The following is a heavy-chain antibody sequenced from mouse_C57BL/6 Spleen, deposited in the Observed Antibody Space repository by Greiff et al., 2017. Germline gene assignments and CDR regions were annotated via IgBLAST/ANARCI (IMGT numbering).Heavy chain of an antibody. V-gene: IGHV1-80*01. CDR3: ARGGNYGETWFAY. CDR2: IYPGDGDT. CDR1: GYAFSSYW. Sequence: QVQLQQSGAELVKPGASVKISCKASGYAFSSYWMNWVKQRPGKGLEWIGQIYPGDGDTNYNGKFKGKATLTADKSSSTAYMQLSSLTSEDSAVYFCARGGNYGETWFAYWGQGTLVTVSA. J-gene: IGHJ3*01. D-gene: IGHD2-1*01.